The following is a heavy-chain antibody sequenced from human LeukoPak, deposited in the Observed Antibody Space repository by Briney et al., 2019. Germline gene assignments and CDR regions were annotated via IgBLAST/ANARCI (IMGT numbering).Heavy chain of an antibody. Sequence: GGSLRLSCAASGFTVSSNYMSWVRQAPGKGLEWVSVTYSGGSTYYADSVKGRFTISRDNSRNTLYLQMNSLRAEDTAVYYCARDRSGSYPGDYGMDVWGQGTTVTVSS. J-gene: IGHJ6*02. D-gene: IGHD1-26*01. CDR3: ARDRSGSYPGDYGMDV. V-gene: IGHV3-53*01. CDR1: GFTVSSNY. CDR2: TYSGGST.